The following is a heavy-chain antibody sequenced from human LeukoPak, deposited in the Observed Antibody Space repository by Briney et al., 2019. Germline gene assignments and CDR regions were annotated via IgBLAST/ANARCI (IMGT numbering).Heavy chain of an antibody. CDR1: GFTFSSYA. Sequence: GGSLRLSCAASGFTFSSYAMNWVRQAPGKGLEWVSAISGSGGSTYYADSVKGRFTIYRDNSKNTLYLQMNSLRAEDTAVYYCAKDGRYYDNSGYYFGDYFDYWGQGTLVTVSS. CDR2: ISGSGGST. V-gene: IGHV3-23*01. D-gene: IGHD3-22*01. CDR3: AKDGRYYDNSGYYFGDYFDY. J-gene: IGHJ4*02.